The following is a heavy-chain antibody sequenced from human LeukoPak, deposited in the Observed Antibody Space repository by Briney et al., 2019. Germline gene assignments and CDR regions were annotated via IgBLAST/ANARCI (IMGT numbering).Heavy chain of an antibody. Sequence: SETLSLTCAIYGGSFSGYYWSWIRQPPGKGLEWIGEINHSGSTNYNPSLKSRITISVDTSKNQFSLKLSSVTAADTAVYYCTRGAGGIAAASYSGGWFDPWGQGTLVTVSS. J-gene: IGHJ5*02. D-gene: IGHD6-13*01. CDR3: TRGAGGIAAASYSGGWFDP. V-gene: IGHV4-34*01. CDR2: INHSGST. CDR1: GGSFSGYY.